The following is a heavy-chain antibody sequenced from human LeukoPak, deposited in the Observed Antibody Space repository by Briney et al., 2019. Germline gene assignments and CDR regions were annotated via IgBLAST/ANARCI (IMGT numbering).Heavy chain of an antibody. D-gene: IGHD3-3*02. CDR1: GLTFDDYA. CDR2: ISSSSSTI. CDR3: ARQFGSGYYW. Sequence: PGRSLRLSCAASGLTFDDYAMNWVRQAPGKGLEWVSYISSSSSTIYYADSVKGRFTISRDNAKNSLYLQMNSLRAEDTAVYYCARQFGSGYYWWGQGTLVTVSS. J-gene: IGHJ4*02. V-gene: IGHV3-48*01.